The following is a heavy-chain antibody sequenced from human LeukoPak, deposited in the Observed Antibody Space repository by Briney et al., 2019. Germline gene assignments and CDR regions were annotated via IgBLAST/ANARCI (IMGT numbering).Heavy chain of an antibody. V-gene: IGHV4-39*07. CDR2: IYYSGST. CDR3: ARDGSPYYYDSSGYYYEQGAHDY. Sequence: PSETLSLTCTVSVGSISSSSYYWGRIRQPPGKGLEWIGSIYYSGSTYYNPSLKSRVTISVDTSKNQFSLKLSSVTAADTAVYYCARDGSPYYYDSSGYYYEQGAHDYWGQGTLVTVSS. CDR1: VGSISSSSYY. D-gene: IGHD3-22*01. J-gene: IGHJ4*02.